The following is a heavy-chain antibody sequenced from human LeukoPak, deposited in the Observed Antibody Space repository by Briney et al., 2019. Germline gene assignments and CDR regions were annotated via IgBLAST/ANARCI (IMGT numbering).Heavy chain of an antibody. V-gene: IGHV4-34*01. CDR1: GGSFSGYY. J-gene: IGHJ5*02. CDR3: ARGITRNWFDP. D-gene: IGHD3-10*01. CDR2: INHSGST. Sequence: SETLSLTCAVYGGSFSGYYWSWIRQPPGKGLEWIGEINHSGSTNYNPSLKSRVTISVDTSKNQFSLKLSSVTAADTAVYYCARGITRNWFDPWGQGPLVPVSS.